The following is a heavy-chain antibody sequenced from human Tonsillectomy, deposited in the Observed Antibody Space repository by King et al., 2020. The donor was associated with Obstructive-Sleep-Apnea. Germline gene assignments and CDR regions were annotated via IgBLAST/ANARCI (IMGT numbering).Heavy chain of an antibody. CDR3: ARGAPWYYYGMDV. CDR1: GGSFSGYY. CDR2: INHRGIT. Sequence: VQLQQWGAGLLKPSETLSLTCAVYGGSFSGYYWSGIRQPPVKGLEWIGEINHRGITNYNPSLKCRVTISVDTSKNQFTLKLSSVTAADTAVYYCARGAPWYYYGMDVWGQGTTVTVSS. V-gene: IGHV4-34*01. J-gene: IGHJ6*02.